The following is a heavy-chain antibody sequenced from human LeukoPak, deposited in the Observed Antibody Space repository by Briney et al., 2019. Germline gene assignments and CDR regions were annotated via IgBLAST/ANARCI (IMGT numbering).Heavy chain of an antibody. J-gene: IGHJ4*02. Sequence: GGSLRLSCAVSGFTFNTYWMSWVRQAPGKGLEWVANIKEDGSEKKYVDSVKGRFTISRDNAKNSLYLQMNSLRSDDTAVYYCARGDDETSIDYWGQGTLVTVSS. CDR2: IKEDGSEK. D-gene: IGHD2-21*01. V-gene: IGHV3-7*03. CDR3: ARGDDETSIDY. CDR1: GFTFNTYW.